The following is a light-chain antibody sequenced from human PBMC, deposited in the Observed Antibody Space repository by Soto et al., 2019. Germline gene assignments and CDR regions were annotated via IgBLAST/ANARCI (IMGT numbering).Light chain of an antibody. CDR3: TSYSSSDIFYV. J-gene: IGLJ1*01. CDR1: ISDIGGYYY. CDR2: QVT. V-gene: IGLV2-14*01. Sequence: QSVLTHPASVSGSPGQSITISCTGTISDIGGYYYVSWYQHHPGKAPKLLIYQVTNRPSRVSNRFSGSKSGNTASLTISGLQADDEADYYCTSYSSSDIFYVFGTGTKVTVL.